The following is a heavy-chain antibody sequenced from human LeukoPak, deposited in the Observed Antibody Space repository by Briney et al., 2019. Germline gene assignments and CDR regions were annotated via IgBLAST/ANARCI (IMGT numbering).Heavy chain of an antibody. J-gene: IGHJ4*02. CDR3: ALLIAAAGSFDY. CDR2: ISYDGSNK. CDR1: GFTFSSYA. D-gene: IGHD6-13*01. V-gene: IGHV3-30*03. Sequence: GGSLRLSCAASGFTFSSYAMSWVRQAPGKGLEWVAVISYDGSNKYYADSVKGRFTISRDNSKNTLYLQMNSLRAEDTAVYYCALLIAAAGSFDYWGQGTLVTVSS.